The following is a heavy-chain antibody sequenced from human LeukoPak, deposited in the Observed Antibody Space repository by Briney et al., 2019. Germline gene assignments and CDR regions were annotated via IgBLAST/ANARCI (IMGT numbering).Heavy chain of an antibody. CDR1: GFTFFNYA. CDR3: AKCMSSTGVCLNFDY. J-gene: IGHJ4*02. CDR2: IGSDSVT. V-gene: IGHV3-23*01. Sequence: GGSLRLSCEASGFTFFNYAMSWVRQAPGKGLRWVSGIGSDSVTLYTDSVQGRLTISSDNSKNTVYLHCDSMDAEDTAVDYCAKCMSSTGVCLNFDYWGQGILVAVST. D-gene: IGHD2-21*02.